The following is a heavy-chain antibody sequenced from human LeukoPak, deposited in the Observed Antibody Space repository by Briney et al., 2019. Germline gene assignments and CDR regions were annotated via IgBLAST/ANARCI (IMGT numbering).Heavy chain of an antibody. CDR1: GGSISSGYYY. J-gene: IGHJ4*02. D-gene: IGHD2-21*02. V-gene: IGHV4-30-4*01. Sequence: PSQTLSLTCTVSGGSISSGYYYWSWIRQPPGKGLEYIGYIYYGGTYYNPSLKSRVTISVDTSKNQFSLKLSSVTAADTAVYYCARVDCGGDCQGSFDYWGQGTLVTVSS. CDR2: IYYGGT. CDR3: ARVDCGGDCQGSFDY.